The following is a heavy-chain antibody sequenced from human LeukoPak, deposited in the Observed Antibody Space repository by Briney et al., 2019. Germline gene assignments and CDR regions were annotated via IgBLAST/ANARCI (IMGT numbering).Heavy chain of an antibody. CDR3: AKMTVRGVIAY. V-gene: IGHV3-23*01. D-gene: IGHD3-10*01. CDR1: GFTFSSYA. J-gene: IGHJ4*02. CDR2: ISGSGGST. Sequence: GGSLRLSCAASGFTFSSYAMSWDRQAPGKGLEWVSAISGSGGSTYYADSVKGRFTISRDNSKNTLYLQMNSLRAEDTAVYYCAKMTVRGVIAYWGQGTLVTVSS.